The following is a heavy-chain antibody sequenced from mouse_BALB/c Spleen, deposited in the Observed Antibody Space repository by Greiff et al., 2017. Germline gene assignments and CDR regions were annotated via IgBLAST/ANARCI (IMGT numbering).Heavy chain of an antibody. CDR3: ARGGTTVPSFAY. CDR1: GYSITSGYY. Sequence: DVQLQESGPGLVKPSQSLSLTCSVTGYSITSGYYWNWIRQFPGNKLEWMGYISYDGSNNYNPSLKNRISITRDTSKNQFFLKLNSVTTEDTATYYCARGGTTVPSFAYWGQGTLVTVSA. CDR2: ISYDGSN. V-gene: IGHV3-6*02. D-gene: IGHD1-1*01. J-gene: IGHJ3*01.